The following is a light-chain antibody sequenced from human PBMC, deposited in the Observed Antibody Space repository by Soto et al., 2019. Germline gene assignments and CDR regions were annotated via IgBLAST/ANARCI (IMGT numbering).Light chain of an antibody. CDR3: QQYHNWPYT. Sequence: EIVMTQSPATLSVSPGERATLSCRASQRVSSNLAWYQQRPGQAPRLLISGASTRATGLPARFSGRKSGTEFTLTISSLQSEDFAVYFCQQYHNWPYTFGQGTNLEMK. J-gene: IGKJ2*01. CDR1: QRVSSN. CDR2: GAS. V-gene: IGKV3-15*01.